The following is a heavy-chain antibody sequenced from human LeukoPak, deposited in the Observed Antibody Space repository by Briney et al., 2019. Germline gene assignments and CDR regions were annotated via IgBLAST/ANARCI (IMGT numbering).Heavy chain of an antibody. V-gene: IGHV3-53*01. J-gene: IGHJ3*01. CDR2: IYSGGST. D-gene: IGHD3-22*01. Sequence: PGGSETLMCTPSGFLEWRMYEGGVRQAPGKGLEWVSVIYSGGSTYYADSVKGRFIISRVNSNNTLYLQMNSLRAEDTAVYYCARETYYYDSTDYYSTFDYWGQGAMVAVAS. CDR3: ARETYYYDSTDYYSTFDY. CDR1: GFLEWRMY.